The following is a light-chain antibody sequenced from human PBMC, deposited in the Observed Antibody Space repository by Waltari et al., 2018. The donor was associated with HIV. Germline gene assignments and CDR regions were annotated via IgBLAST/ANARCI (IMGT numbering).Light chain of an antibody. Sequence: PGERATLSCRASQSVSSYLAWYQQRPGQAPRLLIYDASNRATGIPARFSGSGSGTDFTLTISSLEPEDFAVYYCQQRSDWPPLTFGQGTRLESK. CDR2: DAS. J-gene: IGKJ5*01. CDR1: QSVSSY. V-gene: IGKV3-11*01. CDR3: QQRSDWPPLT.